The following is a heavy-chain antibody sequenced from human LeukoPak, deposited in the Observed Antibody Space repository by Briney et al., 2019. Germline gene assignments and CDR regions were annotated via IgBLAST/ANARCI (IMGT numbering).Heavy chain of an antibody. V-gene: IGHV4-61*01. J-gene: IGHJ4*02. CDR2: IYYSGST. CDR3: ARDQRFTY. CDR1: GGSISSSSYY. D-gene: IGHD5-24*01. Sequence: PSETLSLTCTVSGGSISSSSYYWGWIRQPPGKGLEWIGYIYYSGSTKYNPSLKSRVTISVDTSKNQFSLKLTSVTAADTAVYYCARDQRFTYWGQGTQVTVSS.